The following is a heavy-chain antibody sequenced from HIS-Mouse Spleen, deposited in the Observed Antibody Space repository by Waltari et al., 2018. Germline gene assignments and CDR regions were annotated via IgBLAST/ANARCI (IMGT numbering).Heavy chain of an antibody. CDR3: ARGGFGYNYYFDY. CDR1: GGSISSGGYY. D-gene: IGHD5-12*01. Sequence: QVQLQESGPGLVKPSQTLSLTCTVSGGSISSGGYYWSWIRQHPGKGLEWIGYIYYSASTYYNPSLKSRVTISVDTSKNQFSLKLSSVTAADTAVYYCARGGFGYNYYFDYWGQGTLVTVSS. V-gene: IGHV4-31*03. J-gene: IGHJ4*02. CDR2: IYYSAST.